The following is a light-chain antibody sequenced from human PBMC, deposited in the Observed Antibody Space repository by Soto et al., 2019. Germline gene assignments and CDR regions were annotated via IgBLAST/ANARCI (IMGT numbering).Light chain of an antibody. V-gene: IGKV1-5*01. J-gene: IGKJ4*01. Sequence: TPSPTTLSAALGAAVRNPCRASQTISRWLAWYQQKPGKAPKLLIYDASSLESGVPSRFSGSGSGTEFTLTISSLQPEDFATYSCQRSHSTPLTSGGGAKVDI. CDR2: DAS. CDR3: QRSHSTPLT. CDR1: QTISRW.